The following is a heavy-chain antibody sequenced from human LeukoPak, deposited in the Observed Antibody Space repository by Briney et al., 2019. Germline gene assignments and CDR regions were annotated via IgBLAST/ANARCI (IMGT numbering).Heavy chain of an antibody. CDR3: ARDRDCSSTSCYTRYIQEGADYYYYGMDV. V-gene: IGHV1-69*04. J-gene: IGHJ6*02. Sequence: SVKVSCKASGGTFSSYAISWMRQAPGQGLEWMGRIIPIFGIANYAQKFQGRVTITADKSTSTAYMELSSLRSEDTAVYYCARDRDCSSTSCYTRYIQEGADYYYYGMDVWGQGTTVTVSS. CDR1: GGTFSSYA. CDR2: IIPIFGIA. D-gene: IGHD2-2*02.